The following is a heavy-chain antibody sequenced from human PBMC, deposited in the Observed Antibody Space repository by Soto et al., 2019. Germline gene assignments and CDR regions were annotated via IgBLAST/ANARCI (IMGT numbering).Heavy chain of an antibody. Sequence: PGGSLRLSCAASGCTFSSYAMSWVRQAPGKGLEWVSAISGSGGSTYYADSVKGRFTISRDNSKNTLYLQMNSLRAEDTAVYYCAKDVLRFLEWSPTFDYWGQGTLVTVSS. CDR2: ISGSGGST. J-gene: IGHJ4*02. CDR1: GCTFSSYA. CDR3: AKDVLRFLEWSPTFDY. D-gene: IGHD3-3*01. V-gene: IGHV3-23*01.